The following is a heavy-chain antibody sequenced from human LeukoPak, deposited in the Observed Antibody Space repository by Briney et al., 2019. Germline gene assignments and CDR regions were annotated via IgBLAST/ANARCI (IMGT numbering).Heavy chain of an antibody. CDR3: ARGYCTHEICQVFPC. V-gene: IGHV4-59*01. CDR2: ISYSGST. D-gene: IGHD2-8*01. CDR1: GGSISSYY. Sequence: PSETLSLTCTVSGGSISSYYWSWIRQTPGTGLEWIGYISYSGSTNYGPSLKSRVTMSLDTSKNQFSLNLNSVTAADTGVYYCARGYCTHEICQVFPCWGQGTLVTVSS. J-gene: IGHJ4*02.